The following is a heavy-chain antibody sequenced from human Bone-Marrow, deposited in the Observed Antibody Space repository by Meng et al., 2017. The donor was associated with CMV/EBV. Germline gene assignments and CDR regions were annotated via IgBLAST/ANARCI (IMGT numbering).Heavy chain of an antibody. CDR3: TRAGYYDSSGTSVDY. J-gene: IGHJ4*02. CDR2: ISGSGSTI. D-gene: IGHD3-22*01. CDR1: GFTFSSYV. Sequence: GESLKISCAASGFTFSSYVMTWVRQAPGKGLEWVSHISGSGSTIYYADSVKGRFTISRDNAKKSLYQQMNSLRAEDTAVYYCTRAGYYDSSGTSVDYWGQGTLVTVSS. V-gene: IGHV3-48*04.